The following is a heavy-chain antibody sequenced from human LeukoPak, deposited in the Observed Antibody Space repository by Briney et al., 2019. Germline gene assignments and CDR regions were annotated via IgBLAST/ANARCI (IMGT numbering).Heavy chain of an antibody. CDR3: ARDMYPYGSGSPFDF. Sequence: GGSLRLSCAASGFTFSDYYMSWIRQAPGKGLEWVSYISSSGSTIYYADSVKGRFTISRDNAKNSLYLQMNSLRVEDTAVYYCARDMYPYGSGSPFDFWGQGTLVTVSS. CDR2: ISSSGSTI. V-gene: IGHV3-11*04. CDR1: GFTFSDYY. J-gene: IGHJ4*02. D-gene: IGHD3-10*01.